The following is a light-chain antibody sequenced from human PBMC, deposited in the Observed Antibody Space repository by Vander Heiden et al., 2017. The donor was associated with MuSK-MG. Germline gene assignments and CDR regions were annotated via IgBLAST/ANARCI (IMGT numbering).Light chain of an antibody. V-gene: IGKV1-39*01. J-gene: IGKJ4*01. CDR3: QHADTAPGLT. CDR2: AAS. CDR1: ENINRY. Sequence: DIQMTQSPSSLSASVGDGVTITCRASENINRYLNWYQVRPGQAPKLLIYAASTLQSGIPSRFRASGPGTDFALTMRSLQPEDFTTYYCQHADTAPGLTFGAGTMVDIK.